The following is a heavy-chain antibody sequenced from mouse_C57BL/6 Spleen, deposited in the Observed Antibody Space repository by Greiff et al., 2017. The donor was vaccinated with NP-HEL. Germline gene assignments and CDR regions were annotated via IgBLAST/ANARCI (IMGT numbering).Heavy chain of an antibody. CDR1: GYTFTDYY. CDR2: INPNNGGT. J-gene: IGHJ4*01. CDR3: ARRYHYGSNHDAMDY. V-gene: IGHV1-26*01. D-gene: IGHD1-1*01. Sequence: VQLQQSGPELVKPGASVKISCKASGYTFTDYYMNWVKQSHGKSLEWIGDINPNNGGTSYNQKFKGKATLTVDKSSSTAYMELRSLTSEDSAVYDCARRYHYGSNHDAMDYWGQGTSVTVSS.